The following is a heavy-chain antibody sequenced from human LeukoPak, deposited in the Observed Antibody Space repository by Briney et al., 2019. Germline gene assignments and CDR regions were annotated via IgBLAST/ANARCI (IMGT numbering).Heavy chain of an antibody. J-gene: IGHJ4*02. CDR3: ATRYSGSAALDY. CDR2: INPNSGGT. Sequence: ASVKVSCKASGYTFTGYYMHWVRQAPGQGLEWMGWINPNSGGTNYAQKFQGRVTMTRDTSISTAYMELSRLRSDDTAVYYCATRYSGSAALDYWGQGTLVTVSS. CDR1: GYTFTGYY. V-gene: IGHV1-2*02. D-gene: IGHD1-26*01.